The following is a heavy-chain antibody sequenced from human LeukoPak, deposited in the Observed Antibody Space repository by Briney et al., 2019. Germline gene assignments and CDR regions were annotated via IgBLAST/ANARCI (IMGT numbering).Heavy chain of an antibody. Sequence: GGSLRLSCAASGFTFSTYAMHWVRQAPGKGLEWVTIISYDGSEKYYADPVKGRFTISRDNSKSTLYLQMDSLRAEDTAVYYCAKVRVVFNWNYAYYFDSWGQGTVVTVSS. V-gene: IGHV3-30*18. CDR1: GFTFSTYA. CDR3: AKVRVVFNWNYAYYFDS. CDR2: ISYDGSEK. J-gene: IGHJ4*02. D-gene: IGHD1-7*01.